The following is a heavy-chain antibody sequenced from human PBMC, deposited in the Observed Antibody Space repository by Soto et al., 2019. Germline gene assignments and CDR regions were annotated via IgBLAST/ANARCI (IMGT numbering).Heavy chain of an antibody. CDR1: GGSFSGYY. CDR2: INHSGST. CDR3: ARGEEGPTYYYYYYGMDV. V-gene: IGHV4-34*01. Sequence: SETLSLTCAVCGGSFSGYYWSWIRQPPGKGLEWIGEINHSGSTNYNPSLKSRVTISVDTSKNQFSLKLSSVTAADTAVYYCARGEEGPTYYYYYYGMDVWGQGTTVTVSS. J-gene: IGHJ6*02.